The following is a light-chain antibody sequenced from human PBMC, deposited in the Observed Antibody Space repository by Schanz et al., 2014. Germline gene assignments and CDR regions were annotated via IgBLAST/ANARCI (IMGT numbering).Light chain of an antibody. CDR3: GSYAGTINWV. CDR2: DVT. CDR1: SSDVGAYNY. V-gene: IGLV2-8*01. Sequence: QSALTQPPSASGSPGQSVTISCTGTSSDVGAYNYVSWYQQHPGKAPKLIISDVTRRPSGVPDRFSGSKSDNTASLTVSGLQVEDEADYYCGSYAGTINWVFGGGTKVTVL. J-gene: IGLJ3*02.